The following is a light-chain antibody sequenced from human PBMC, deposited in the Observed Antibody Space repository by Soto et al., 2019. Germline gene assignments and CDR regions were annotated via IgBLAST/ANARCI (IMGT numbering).Light chain of an antibody. V-gene: IGKV1-39*01. CDR3: QQSYSTSSIT. CDR1: RGLLHSNGYNY. J-gene: IGKJ5*01. CDR2: AAS. Sequence: MTQSPLSLPVTPGEPASISCRSSRGLLHSNGYNYLDWYQQKPGKAPNLLIYAASSLQSGVPSRFSGSGSGTDFTLTISSLQPEDFATYYCQQSYSTSSITFGQGTRLEIK.